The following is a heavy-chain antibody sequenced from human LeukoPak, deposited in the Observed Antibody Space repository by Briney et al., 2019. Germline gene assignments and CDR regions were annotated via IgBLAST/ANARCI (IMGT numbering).Heavy chain of an antibody. CDR3: ARDQYNVIDS. D-gene: IGHD1-14*01. J-gene: IGHJ4*02. CDR1: GYRFTGYN. Sequence: AASVKVPCKASGYRFTGYNIDWVRQAPGQRPEWMGRINAENGDTKYSEKFQGRVTITRDTFASTSYMELSSLRSKDTAVYYCARDQYNVIDSWGQGTLVTVSS. CDR2: INAENGDT. V-gene: IGHV1-3*01.